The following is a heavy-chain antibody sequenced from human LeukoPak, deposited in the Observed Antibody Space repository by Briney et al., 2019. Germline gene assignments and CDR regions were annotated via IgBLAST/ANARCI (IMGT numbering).Heavy chain of an antibody. J-gene: IGHJ5*02. D-gene: IGHD3-10*01. CDR3: ARQSVGWFGEFQPNWFDP. CDR2: IYYSGST. V-gene: IGHV4-39*01. CDR1: GGSISSSSYY. Sequence: PSETLSLTCTVSGGSISSSSYYWGWIRQPPGKGLEWIGSIYYSGSTYYNPSLKSRVTISVDTSKNQFSLKLSSVTAADTAVYYYARQSVGWFGEFQPNWFDPWGQGTLVTVSS.